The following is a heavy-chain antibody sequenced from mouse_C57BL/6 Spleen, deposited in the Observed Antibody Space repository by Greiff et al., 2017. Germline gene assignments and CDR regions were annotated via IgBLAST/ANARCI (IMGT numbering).Heavy chain of an antibody. CDR3: ARAPGFAY. CDR1: GYSFTGYY. V-gene: IGHV1-42*01. Sequence: VQLQQSGPELVKPGASVKISCKASGYSFTGYYMNWVKQSPEKSLEWIGEINPSTGGTTYNQKFKAKATLTVDKSSSTAYMQLKSLTSEDSAVYYCARAPGFAYWGQGTLVTVSA. J-gene: IGHJ3*01. CDR2: INPSTGGT.